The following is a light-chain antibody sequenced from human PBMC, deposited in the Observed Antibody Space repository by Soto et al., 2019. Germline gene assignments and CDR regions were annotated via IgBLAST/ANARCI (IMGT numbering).Light chain of an antibody. J-gene: IGKJ2*01. CDR2: DTV. V-gene: IGKV3-11*01. Sequence: EIVLTQSPDTLSLSPGTGATLSCRASQIVTSSFAWYQQRPGQDPRLLIYDTVTRATGIPARFSAKGAGTDFTLTLSSLEPEDSAVYFCQLRSDWPPTYTFGQGTKLE. CDR1: QIVTSS. CDR3: QLRSDWPPTYT.